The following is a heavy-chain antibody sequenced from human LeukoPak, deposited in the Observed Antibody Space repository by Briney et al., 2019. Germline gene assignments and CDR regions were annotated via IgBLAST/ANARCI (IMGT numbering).Heavy chain of an antibody. CDR2: INPNSGGT. V-gene: IGHV1-2*04. CDR3: ARGRVAAAGTFGAEYFQH. Sequence: ASVKVSCKASGYTFTGYYTHWVRQAPGQGLEWMGWINPNSGGTNYAQKFQGWVTMTRDTSISTAYMELSRLRSDDTAVYYCARGRVAAAGTFGAEYFQHWGQGTLVTVSS. J-gene: IGHJ1*01. CDR1: GYTFTGYY. D-gene: IGHD6-13*01.